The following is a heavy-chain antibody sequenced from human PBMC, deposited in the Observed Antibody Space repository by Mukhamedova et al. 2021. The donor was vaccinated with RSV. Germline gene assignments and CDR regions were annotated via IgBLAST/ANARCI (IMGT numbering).Heavy chain of an antibody. J-gene: IGHJ5*02. CDR3: ARDKSIVVVLAAMRSNWFDP. V-gene: IGHV4-4*02. CDR2: IYHSGST. D-gene: IGHD2-2*01. Sequence: GKGLEWIGEIYHSGSTNYNPPLKSRVTISVDKSKNQFSPKLSSVTAADTAVYYCARDKSIVVVLAAMRSNWFDPWGQGNLVTVSS.